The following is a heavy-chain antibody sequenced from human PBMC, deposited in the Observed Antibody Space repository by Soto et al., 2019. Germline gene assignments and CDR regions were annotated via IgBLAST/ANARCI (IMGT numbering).Heavy chain of an antibody. CDR3: ARSLTNWNDGGDFDY. CDR2: ISGNGDRT. D-gene: IGHD1-1*01. CDR1: GFTFSSYA. J-gene: IGHJ4*01. Sequence: EVQLLESGGDLVQPEGSLRLSCAASGFTFSSYAMTWVRQAPGKGLEWVSSISGNGDRTYFADSVKGRFTISRDSSKNRLYMQMNSRRAQDSAVYYCARSLTNWNDGGDFDYWGHGTLVTVSS. V-gene: IGHV3-23*01.